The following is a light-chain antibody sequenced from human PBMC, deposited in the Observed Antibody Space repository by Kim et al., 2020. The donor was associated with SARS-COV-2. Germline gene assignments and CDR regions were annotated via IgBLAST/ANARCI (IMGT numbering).Light chain of an antibody. CDR1: QRISNY. Sequence: AYVWDRVTIARRASQRISNYLAWYHRKHGKDPKLLIFAASPMHSGVPPRCSGGGSGTEFTLTLTTPQTEDVETYYCHKYNNAPRTFGPGTKVEI. J-gene: IGKJ1*01. V-gene: IGKV1-27*01. CDR2: AAS. CDR3: HKYNNAPRT.